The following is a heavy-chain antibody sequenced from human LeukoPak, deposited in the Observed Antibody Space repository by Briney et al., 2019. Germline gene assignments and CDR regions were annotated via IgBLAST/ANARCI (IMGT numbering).Heavy chain of an antibody. J-gene: IGHJ4*02. D-gene: IGHD6-19*01. CDR1: GFNVNSNY. CDR3: AKDRIAVAGSLDY. CDR2: IYSGGST. V-gene: IGHV3-53*05. Sequence: GGSLRLSCAASGFNVNSNYMNWVRQAPGKGLEWVSAIYSGGSTYYADSVKGRFTISRDNSKNTLYLQMNSLRAEDTAVYYCAKDRIAVAGSLDYWGQGTLVTVSS.